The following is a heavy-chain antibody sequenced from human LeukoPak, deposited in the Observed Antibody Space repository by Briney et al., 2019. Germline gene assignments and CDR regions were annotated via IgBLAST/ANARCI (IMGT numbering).Heavy chain of an antibody. CDR1: GFTFSSYG. CDR2: ISGSGGST. V-gene: IGHV3-23*01. J-gene: IGHJ5*02. Sequence: GGSLRLSCAASGFTFSSYGMHWVRQAPGKGLEWVSGISGSGGSTYYADSVKGRFTISRDNSKNTLYLQMNSLRAEDTAVYYCAKRNDYSYNWFDPWGQGTLVTVSS. D-gene: IGHD4-11*01. CDR3: AKRNDYSYNWFDP.